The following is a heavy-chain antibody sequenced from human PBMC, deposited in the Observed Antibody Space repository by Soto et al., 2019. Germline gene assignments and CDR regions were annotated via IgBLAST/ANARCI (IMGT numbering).Heavy chain of an antibody. CDR1: GFTLSGSA. V-gene: IGHV3-73*02. J-gene: IGHJ4*01. D-gene: IGHD3-16*01. Sequence: EVQLVESGGGLVQPGESLKLSCAASGFTLSGSAVHWVRQASGKGLEWVGRIRSKTHNYATDYIAAVKGRFTMSKDDSNTTAYLHMNDQKPDATDVYYCARSGQRYSFGYWGHGTLVTVSS. CDR3: ARSGQRYSFGY. CDR2: IRSKTHNYAT.